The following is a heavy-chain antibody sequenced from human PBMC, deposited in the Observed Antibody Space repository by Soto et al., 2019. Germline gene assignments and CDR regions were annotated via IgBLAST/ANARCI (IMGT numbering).Heavy chain of an antibody. CDR2: ISSSGSTI. V-gene: IGHV3-11*01. CDR3: ARSPRYCSGGSCYFNY. Sequence: GGSLRLSCAASGFTFSDYYMSWIRQAPGKGLEWVSYISSSGSTIYYADSVKGRFTISRDNAKNSLYLQMNSLRAEDTAVYYCARSPRYCSGGSCYFNYWGQRTLVTVSS. CDR1: GFTFSDYY. J-gene: IGHJ4*02. D-gene: IGHD2-15*01.